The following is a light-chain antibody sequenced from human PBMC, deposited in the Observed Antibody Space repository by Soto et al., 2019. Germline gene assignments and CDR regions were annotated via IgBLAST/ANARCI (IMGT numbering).Light chain of an antibody. CDR2: KTS. Sequence: DIPMTQSPSTLSASVGDRVTITCRASQSINNWLAWYQQKPGKAPKLLIYKTSDLESGVPSRFSGSGSGTEFSLTISSLPPDDFATYYCQQYKSFSLTCGGGTRVEVK. CDR3: QQYKSFSLT. V-gene: IGKV1-5*03. CDR1: QSINNW. J-gene: IGKJ4*01.